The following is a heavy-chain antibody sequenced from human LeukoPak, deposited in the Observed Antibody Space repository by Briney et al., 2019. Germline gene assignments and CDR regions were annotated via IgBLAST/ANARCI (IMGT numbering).Heavy chain of an antibody. V-gene: IGHV3-48*03. J-gene: IGHJ4*02. CDR1: EFTFSSYE. CDR2: ITAGGTYI. Sequence: GGSLRLSCEASEFTFSSYEMNWVRQAPGKGLEWVSYITAGGTYIRYADSVRGRFTIFRDNAKNSLYLQMDSLKSEDTAVYYCARETQACGGDCYDYWGQGTQVTVSS. CDR3: ARETQACGGDCYDY. D-gene: IGHD2-21*01.